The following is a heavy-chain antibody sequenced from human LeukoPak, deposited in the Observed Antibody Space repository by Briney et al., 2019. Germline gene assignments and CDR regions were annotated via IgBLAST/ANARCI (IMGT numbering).Heavy chain of an antibody. V-gene: IGHV1-18*01. CDR2: ISAYNGNT. J-gene: IGHJ5*02. D-gene: IGHD3-3*01. Sequence: ASVKVSCKASGYTFTSHGINWVRQAPGQGLEWMGWISAYNGNTNYAQKLQGRVSMTTDTSTSTAYMELSSLRSEDTAVYYCATTYYDFWSGYYTNWFDPWGQGTLVTVSS. CDR1: GYTFTSHG. CDR3: ATTYYDFWSGYYTNWFDP.